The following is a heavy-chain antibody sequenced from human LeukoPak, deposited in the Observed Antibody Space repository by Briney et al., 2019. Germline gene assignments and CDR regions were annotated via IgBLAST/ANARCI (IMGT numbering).Heavy chain of an antibody. CDR3: ARLRTGEYYYYGMDV. CDR2: IYYSGST. Sequence: SETLSLTCTVSGGSISSYYWSWIRQPPGKGLEWIGYIYYSGSTNYTPSLKSRVTISVDTSKNHFSLKLSSVTAADTAVYYCARLRTGEYYYYGMDVWGQGTTVTVSS. D-gene: IGHD7-27*01. V-gene: IGHV4-59*01. CDR1: GGSISSYY. J-gene: IGHJ6*02.